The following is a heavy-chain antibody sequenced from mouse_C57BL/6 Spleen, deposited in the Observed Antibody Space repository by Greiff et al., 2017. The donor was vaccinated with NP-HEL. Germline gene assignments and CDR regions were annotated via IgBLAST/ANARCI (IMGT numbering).Heavy chain of an antibody. CDR1: GYTFTSYW. CDR2: IDPSDSYT. D-gene: IGHD1-1*01. Sequence: QVQLKESGAELVMPGASVKLSCKASGYTFTSYWMHWVKQRPGQGLEWIGEIDPSDSYTNYNQKFKGKSTLTVDKSSSTAYMQLSSLTSEDSAVYYCARGAYGSSPFDYWGQGTTLTVSS. V-gene: IGHV1-69*01. J-gene: IGHJ2*01. CDR3: ARGAYGSSPFDY.